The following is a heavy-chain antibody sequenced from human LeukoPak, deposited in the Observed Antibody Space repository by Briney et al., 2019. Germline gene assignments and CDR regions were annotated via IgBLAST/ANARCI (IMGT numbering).Heavy chain of an antibody. CDR1: GFILSNFA. D-gene: IGHD3-16*01. V-gene: IGHV3-23*01. Sequence: GASLRLFCTASGFILSNFAMTWVRQAPGKGLEWVSVISCSGGRTNYADSVKGRFTISRDSSKYTVYLQIYSLRAEDTAVYYCAKGRDVMEENWFDPWGQGTLVTVSS. CDR2: ISCSGGRT. J-gene: IGHJ5*02. CDR3: AKGRDVMEENWFDP.